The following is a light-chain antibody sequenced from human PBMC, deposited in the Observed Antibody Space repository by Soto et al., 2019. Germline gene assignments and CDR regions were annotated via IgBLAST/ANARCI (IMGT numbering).Light chain of an antibody. Sequence: RLNQSASSLSASVGDRVTITCRASQGISSHLAWYQQKPGKAPKLLIYAASTLQSGVPSRFSGSGSGTDFTLTISSLQPEDFATYYCPQLNSYPQTFGQGTKVDIK. J-gene: IGKJ1*01. CDR1: QGISSH. CDR3: PQLNSYPQT. CDR2: AAS. V-gene: IGKV1-9*01.